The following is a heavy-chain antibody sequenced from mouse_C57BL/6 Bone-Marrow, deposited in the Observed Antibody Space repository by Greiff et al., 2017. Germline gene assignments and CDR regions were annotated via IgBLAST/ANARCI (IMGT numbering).Heavy chain of an antibody. CDR3: TYYYGSSYYYAMDY. Sequence: EVQLQQSGAELVRPGASVKLSCTASGFNIKDDYMHWVKQRPEQGLEWIGWIDPENGDTEYASKFQGKATITADPSSNPAYLQLSSLTSEDTAVYYCTYYYGSSYYYAMDYWGQGTSVTVSS. CDR1: GFNIKDDY. D-gene: IGHD1-1*01. J-gene: IGHJ4*01. CDR2: IDPENGDT. V-gene: IGHV14-4*01.